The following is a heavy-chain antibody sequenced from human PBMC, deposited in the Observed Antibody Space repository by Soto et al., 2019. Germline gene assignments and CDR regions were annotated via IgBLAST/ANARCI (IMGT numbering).Heavy chain of an antibody. D-gene: IGHD2-21*02. CDR1: GDSVTSGDYY. V-gene: IGHV4-30-4*01. J-gene: IGHJ2*01. Sequence: SETLSLTCIVSGDSVTSGDYYWSWIRQSPGKGLEWIGYISNGRTPYYNPSLRSRVAISGDLSKNQFSLKMNSMTAADTAVYYCARAKKHIVVVTAVPGFFDLWGRGTLVTVSS. CDR2: ISNGRTP. CDR3: ARAKKHIVVVTAVPGFFDL.